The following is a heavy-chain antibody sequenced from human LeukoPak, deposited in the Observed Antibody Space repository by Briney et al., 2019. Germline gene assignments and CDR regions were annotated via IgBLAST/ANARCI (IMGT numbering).Heavy chain of an antibody. D-gene: IGHD3-10*01. CDR3: ARRVTMVRGVTILFDY. CDR1: GYSFTSYW. V-gene: IGHV5-51*01. CDR2: IYPGDSDT. J-gene: IGHJ4*02. Sequence: GESLKISCKGSGYSFTSYWIGWVRQMPGKGLEWMGIIYPGDSDTRYSPSFQGQVTISADKSISTAYLQWSSLKASDTAMYYCARRVTMVRGVTILFDYWGQGALVTVSS.